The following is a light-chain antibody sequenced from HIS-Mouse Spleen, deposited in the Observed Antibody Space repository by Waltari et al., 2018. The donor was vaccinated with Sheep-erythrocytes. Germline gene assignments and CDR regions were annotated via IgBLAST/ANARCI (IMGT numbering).Light chain of an antibody. V-gene: IGKV4-1*01. Sequence: DIVMTQSPDSLAVSLGERATINCKSSQSVLYSSNNKNYLAWYQQKPGQPPKLLIYWASTRESGVPDRFSGSGSGTDFTLTIRSLQAEDVAVYYCQQYYSTPRPFGQGTKVEIK. J-gene: IGKJ1*01. CDR3: QQYYSTPRP. CDR1: QSVLYSSNNKNY. CDR2: WAS.